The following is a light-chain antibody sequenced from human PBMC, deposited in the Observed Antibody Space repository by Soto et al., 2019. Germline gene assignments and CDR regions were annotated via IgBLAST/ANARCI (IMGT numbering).Light chain of an antibody. Sequence: QSALTQPPSASGSPGQAVTISCTGTSSDIGGYNFVSWYQQHPGKAPKLMIYEVNKRPSGVPDRFSGSKSGNTASLTVSGLQADDEGDYYCSSYAGTNNLGVFGGGTKVTVL. V-gene: IGLV2-8*01. CDR2: EVN. CDR3: SSYAGTNNLGV. CDR1: SSDIGGYNF. J-gene: IGLJ3*02.